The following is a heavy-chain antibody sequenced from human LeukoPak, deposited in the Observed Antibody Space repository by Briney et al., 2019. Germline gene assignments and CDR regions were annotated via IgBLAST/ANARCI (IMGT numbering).Heavy chain of an antibody. Sequence: SETLSLTCTVSGGSISSSGYYWGWIRQPPGKGLEWIGSIYFGGSTYYNPSLKSRVTISVDTSMNQFSLKLSFVTTADTAVYYCARALGYCSGGSCTRGYNWFDPWGQGTLVTVSS. CDR2: IYFGGST. D-gene: IGHD2-15*01. V-gene: IGHV4-39*01. CDR1: GGSISSSGYY. CDR3: ARALGYCSGGSCTRGYNWFDP. J-gene: IGHJ5*02.